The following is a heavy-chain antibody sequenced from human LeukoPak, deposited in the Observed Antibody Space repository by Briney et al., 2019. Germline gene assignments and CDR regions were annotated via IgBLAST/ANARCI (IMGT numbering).Heavy chain of an antibody. V-gene: IGHV5-51*01. CDR3: ARREYGIFDY. D-gene: IGHD4-17*01. J-gene: IGHJ4*02. CDR2: IYHSDSDT. Sequence: GASLQISSKGSGYSFTSYWISWGRRQPGKDLEWLGIIYHSDSDTRYSPSFEGHVTISADKSINTAYLQWSSLKASDTAMYYCARREYGIFDYWGQGTLVTVSS. CDR1: GYSFTSYW.